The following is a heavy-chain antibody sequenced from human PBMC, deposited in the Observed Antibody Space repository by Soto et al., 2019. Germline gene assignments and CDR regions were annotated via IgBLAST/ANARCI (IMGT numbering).Heavy chain of an antibody. V-gene: IGHV4-31*03. Sequence: QVQLQESGPGLVKPSQTLSLTCTVSGGSISSGGYYWSWIRQHPGKGLEWIGYIYYSGSTYYNPSLKSRVTISVDTSKNQFALKLSSVTAADTAVYYCARCRYFDWLFLPFFDYWGQGTLVTVSS. D-gene: IGHD3-9*01. CDR1: GGSISSGGYY. CDR3: ARCRYFDWLFLPFFDY. CDR2: IYYSGST. J-gene: IGHJ4*02.